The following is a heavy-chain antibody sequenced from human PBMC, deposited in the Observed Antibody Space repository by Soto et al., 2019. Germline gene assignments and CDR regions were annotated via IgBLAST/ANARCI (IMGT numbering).Heavy chain of an antibody. J-gene: IGHJ5*02. CDR3: AKGESSVSARDFDP. D-gene: IGHD3-22*01. CDR2: ITSSGAA. Sequence: DVQLLESGGDLAQPGGSLRLSCEASGFTFNNYAIAWVRQAPGKGLEWVSGITSSGAAYYADSVKGRFTISRENSKNTLYLQMNSLRAEDTAVYYCAKGESSVSARDFDPWGQGTLVTVSS. V-gene: IGHV3-23*01. CDR1: GFTFNNYA.